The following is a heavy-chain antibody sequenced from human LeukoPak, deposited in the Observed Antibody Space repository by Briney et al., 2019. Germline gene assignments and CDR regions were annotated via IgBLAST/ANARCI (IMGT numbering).Heavy chain of an antibody. CDR2: INHSGST. V-gene: IGHV4-34*01. CDR3: AREDYDFWSGSYFDY. Sequence: PSETLSLTCAVYGGSFSGYYWSWIRQPPGKGLEWIGEINHSGSTNYNPSLKSRVTMSVDTSKNQFSLKLSSVTAADTAVYYCAREDYDFWSGSYFDYWGQGTLVTVSS. CDR1: GGSFSGYY. J-gene: IGHJ4*02. D-gene: IGHD3-3*01.